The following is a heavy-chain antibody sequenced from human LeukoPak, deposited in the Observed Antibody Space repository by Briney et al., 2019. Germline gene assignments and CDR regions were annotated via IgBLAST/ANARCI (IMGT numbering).Heavy chain of an antibody. Sequence: SETLSLTCTVSGGSISSGGYYWSWIRQPPGKGLEWIGYIYHSGSTYYNPSLKSRVTISVDRSKNQFSLKLSSVTAADTAVYYCARDLDRLAIAWGQGTLVTVSS. CDR2: IYHSGST. CDR1: GGSISSGGYY. CDR3: ARDLDRLAIA. D-gene: IGHD2-2*02. J-gene: IGHJ5*02. V-gene: IGHV4-30-2*01.